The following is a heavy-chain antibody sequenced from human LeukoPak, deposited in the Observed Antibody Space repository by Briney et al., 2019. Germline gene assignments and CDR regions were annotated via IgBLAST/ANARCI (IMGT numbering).Heavy chain of an antibody. CDR1: GGSFSAYY. V-gene: IGHV4-34*01. J-gene: IGHJ4*02. CDR3: ARHLGGY. D-gene: IGHD3-16*01. CDR2: INHSGST. Sequence: SETLSLTCAIYGGSFSAYYWNWIRQPPGKGLEWIGEINHSGSTNYNPSLKSRVTISVDTSKNQFSLKLSSVTAADTAVYYCARHLGGYWGQGTLVTVSS.